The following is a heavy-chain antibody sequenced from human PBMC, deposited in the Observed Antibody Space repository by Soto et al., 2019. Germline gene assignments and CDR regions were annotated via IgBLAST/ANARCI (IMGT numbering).Heavy chain of an antibody. CDR3: ARDMQPAAIVSYYYYSMDV. CDR1: GGTFSSYT. J-gene: IGHJ6*03. Sequence: QVQLVQSGAEVKKPGSSVKVSCKASGGTFSSYTISWVRQAPGQGLEWMGRIIPILGIANYAQKFQGRVTITADKSTSTAYMELSSLRSEDTAVYYCARDMQPAAIVSYYYYSMDVWGKGTTVTVSS. CDR2: IIPILGIA. D-gene: IGHD2-2*01. V-gene: IGHV1-69*08.